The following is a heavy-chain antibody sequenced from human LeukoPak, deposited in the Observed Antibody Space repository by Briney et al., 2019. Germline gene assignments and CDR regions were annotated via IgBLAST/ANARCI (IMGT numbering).Heavy chain of an antibody. CDR2: FDPEDGET. Sequence: ASVKVSCKVSGYTLTELSMHWVRQAPGKGLGWMGGFDPEDGETIYAQKFQGRVTMTEDTSTDTAYMELSSLRSEDTAVYYCVSTGFSGYIYSFDPWGQGTLVTVSS. CDR1: GYTLTELS. J-gene: IGHJ5*02. CDR3: VSTGFSGYIYSFDP. V-gene: IGHV1-24*01. D-gene: IGHD5-12*01.